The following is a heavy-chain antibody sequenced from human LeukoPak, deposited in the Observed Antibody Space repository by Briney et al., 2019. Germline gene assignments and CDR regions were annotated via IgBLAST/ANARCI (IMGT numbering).Heavy chain of an antibody. CDR1: GGSISSYY. CDR2: IYTSGST. CDR3: ARAAGTRRPPGGYDSGWFDP. Sequence: PSETLSLTCTVSGGSISSYYWSWIRQPAGKGLEWIGRIYTSGSTNYNPSLKSRVTISVDKSKNQFSLKLSSVTAADTAVYYCARAAGTRRPPGGYDSGWFDPWGRGTLVTVSS. V-gene: IGHV4-4*07. D-gene: IGHD5-12*01. J-gene: IGHJ5*02.